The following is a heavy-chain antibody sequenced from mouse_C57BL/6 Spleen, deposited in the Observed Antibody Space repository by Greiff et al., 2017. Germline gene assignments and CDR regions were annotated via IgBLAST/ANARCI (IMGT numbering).Heavy chain of an antibody. CDR2: IYPGDGDT. D-gene: IGHD1-1*01. Sequence: VQLHQSGAELVKPGASVKISCKASGYAFSSYWMNWVKQRPGKGLEWIGQIYPGDGDTNYNGKFKGKATLTADKSSSTAYMQLSSLTSEDSAVYFCARRGSSSAWFAYWGQGTLVTVSA. CDR1: GYAFSSYW. V-gene: IGHV1-80*01. J-gene: IGHJ3*01. CDR3: ARRGSSSAWFAY.